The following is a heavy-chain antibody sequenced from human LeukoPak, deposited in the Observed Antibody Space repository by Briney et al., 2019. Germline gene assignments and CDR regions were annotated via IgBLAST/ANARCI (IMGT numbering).Heavy chain of an antibody. CDR3: ARGAQWLGSEYFQH. J-gene: IGHJ1*01. CDR1: GYTFTSYA. D-gene: IGHD6-19*01. Sequence: ASVKVSCKASGYTFTSYAMHWVRQAPGQRLEWMGWINAGNGNTKYSQKFQGRVTITRDTSASTAYMELSSLRSEDTAVYYCARGAQWLGSEYFQHWGQGTLVTVSS. CDR2: INAGNGNT. V-gene: IGHV1-3*01.